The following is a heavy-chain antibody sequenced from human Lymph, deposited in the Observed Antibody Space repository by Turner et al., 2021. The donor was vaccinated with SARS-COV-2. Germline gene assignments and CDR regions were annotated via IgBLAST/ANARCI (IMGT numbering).Heavy chain of an antibody. J-gene: IGHJ4*02. V-gene: IGHV5-51*01. CDR3: ARREWGGSLGHIDY. CDR2: IYPGDSDT. Sequence: EGQLVQSGAEVKKPGESLQISWRPSGYSFTTYWIGWGRQMPGKGLEWMGIIYPGDSDTRYSPSFQGQVTISADKSISTAYLQWSSLKASDTAMYYCARREWGGSLGHIDYWGQGTLVTVSS. CDR1: GYSFTTYW. D-gene: IGHD3-3*01.